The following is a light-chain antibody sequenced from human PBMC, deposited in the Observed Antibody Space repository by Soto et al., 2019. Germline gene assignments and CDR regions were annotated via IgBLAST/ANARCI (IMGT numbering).Light chain of an antibody. Sequence: EIVWTQSPGTLSLSPGERATLSCRASQSISSSYLAWYQQKPGQAPRLLVYVASSSATGIPDRFSGSGSGSDFSLTISRLEPEDFGEYECPQYGISRYTFGRGTKVDIK. CDR3: PQYGISRYT. J-gene: IGKJ3*01. CDR1: QSISSSY. CDR2: VAS. V-gene: IGKV3-20*01.